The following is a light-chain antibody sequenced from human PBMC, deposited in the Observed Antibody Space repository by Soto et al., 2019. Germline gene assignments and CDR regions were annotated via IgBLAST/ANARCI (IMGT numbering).Light chain of an antibody. V-gene: IGLV2-14*01. CDR1: SSDVGAYNY. CDR3: SSYTRSDIFI. Sequence: QSALTQPASVSGSPGQSITISCTGTSSDVGAYNYVSWYQQHPGKAPKLMIYEVSNRPSGVSHRFSGSKSDNTASLTISGLQTDDEADYYCSSYTRSDIFIFGTGTKVTVL. J-gene: IGLJ1*01. CDR2: EVS.